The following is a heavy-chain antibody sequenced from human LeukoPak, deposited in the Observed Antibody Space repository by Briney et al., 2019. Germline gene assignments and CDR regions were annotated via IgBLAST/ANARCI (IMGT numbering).Heavy chain of an antibody. CDR3: ARESSSGWNFDY. J-gene: IGHJ4*02. CDR2: IYTSGST. Sequence: SETLSLTCTVSGGSISSYYWSWIRQPAGKGLEWIGRIYTSGSTNYNPSLKSRVTISVDTSKNQFSLKLSSVTAADTAVYYCARESSSGWNFDYWGQGTLVTVSS. V-gene: IGHV4-4*07. D-gene: IGHD6-19*01. CDR1: GGSISSYY.